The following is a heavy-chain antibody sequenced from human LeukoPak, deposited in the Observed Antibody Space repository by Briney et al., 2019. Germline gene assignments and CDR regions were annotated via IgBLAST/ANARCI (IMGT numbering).Heavy chain of an antibody. CDR1: GGSIISYY. V-gene: IGHV4-59*01. D-gene: IGHD2-2*01. CDR3: ARGGRQLLEDWFDP. CDR2: IYYSGST. J-gene: IGHJ5*02. Sequence: SETLSLTCTVSGGSIISYYWSWIRQPPGKGLEWIGYIYYSGSTNYNPALKSLVTISLDTSQNQFSLKLSSVTVAETAVYYCARGGRQLLEDWFDPWGQGTLVTISS.